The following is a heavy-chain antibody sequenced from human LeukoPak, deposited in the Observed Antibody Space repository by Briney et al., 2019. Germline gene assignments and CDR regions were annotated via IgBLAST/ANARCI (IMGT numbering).Heavy chain of an antibody. CDR1: TFTFSSYT. Sequence: GGSLRLSWAASTFTFSSYTINWVRQAPGKGLEWVSSISSSGIYIYYADSVKGRFTISRDNAKNSLYLQMNSLRAEDTAVYYCARDEYSSGWYLGQGTLVTVSS. J-gene: IGHJ4*02. D-gene: IGHD6-19*01. CDR2: ISSSGIYI. CDR3: ARDEYSSGWY. V-gene: IGHV3-21*01.